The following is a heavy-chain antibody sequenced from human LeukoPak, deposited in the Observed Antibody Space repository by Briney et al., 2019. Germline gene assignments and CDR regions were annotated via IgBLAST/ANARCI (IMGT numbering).Heavy chain of an antibody. Sequence: SETLSLTCTVSGGSISSSSYYWGWIRQPPGKGLEWIGSIYYSGSTYYNPSLKSRVTISVDTSKNQFSLKLSSVTAADTAVYYCARAQLGYCSSTSCFSPKFDYWGQGTLVTVSS. CDR3: ARAQLGYCSSTSCFSPKFDY. J-gene: IGHJ4*02. V-gene: IGHV4-39*07. CDR2: IYYSGST. CDR1: GGSISSSSYY. D-gene: IGHD2-2*01.